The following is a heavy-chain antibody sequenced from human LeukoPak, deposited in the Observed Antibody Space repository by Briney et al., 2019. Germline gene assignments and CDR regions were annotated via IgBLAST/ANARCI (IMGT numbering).Heavy chain of an antibody. CDR3: ARPRSREYCSGGSCYPVDAFDI. CDR1: GFTFSSYW. V-gene: IGHV3-74*01. Sequence: GGSLRLSCAASGFTFSSYWRHWVRQAPGKGLVWVSRINSDGSSTSYADSVKGRFTISRDNAKNTLYLQMNSLRAEDTAVYYCARPRSREYCSGGSCYPVDAFDIWGQGTMVTVSS. CDR2: INSDGSST. J-gene: IGHJ3*02. D-gene: IGHD2-15*01.